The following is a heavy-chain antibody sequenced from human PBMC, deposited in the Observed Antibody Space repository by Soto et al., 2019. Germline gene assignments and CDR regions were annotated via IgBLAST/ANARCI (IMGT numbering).Heavy chain of an antibody. CDR2: IYSGGST. CDR3: ARDYSSSQDAFDI. V-gene: IGHV3-53*01. J-gene: IGHJ3*02. CDR1: GFTVSSNY. D-gene: IGHD6-6*01. Sequence: GGSLRLSCAASGFTVSSNYMSWVRQAPGKGLEWVSVIYSGGSTYYADSVKGRFTISRDNSKNTLYLQMNSLRAEDMAVYYCARDYSSSQDAFDIWGQGTMVTVSS.